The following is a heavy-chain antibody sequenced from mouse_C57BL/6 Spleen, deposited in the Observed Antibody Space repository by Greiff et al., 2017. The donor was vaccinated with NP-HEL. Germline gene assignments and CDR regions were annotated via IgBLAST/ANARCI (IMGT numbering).Heavy chain of an antibody. D-gene: IGHD1-1*01. V-gene: IGHV1-55*01. Sequence: QVQLQQPGAELVKPGASVKMSCKASGYTFTSYWITWVKQRPGQGLEWIGDIYPGSGSTNYNEKFKSKATLTVDTTSSTAYMQLSSLTSEDSAVYYCARGDFITPVVASNDAMDYWGQGTSVTVSS. J-gene: IGHJ4*01. CDR3: ARGDFITPVVASNDAMDY. CDR2: IYPGSGST. CDR1: GYTFTSYW.